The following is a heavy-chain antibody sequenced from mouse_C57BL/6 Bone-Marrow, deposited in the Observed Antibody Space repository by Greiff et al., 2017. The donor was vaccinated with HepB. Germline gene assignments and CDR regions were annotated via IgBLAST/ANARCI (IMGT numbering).Heavy chain of an antibody. Sequence: DVMLVESGGGLVKPGGSLKLSCAASGFTFSSYAMSWVRQTPEKRLEWVATISDGGSYTYYPDNVKGRFTISRDNAKNNLYLQMDHLKSEDTAIYYCASAGTGGYFDVWGTGTTVTVAS. V-gene: IGHV5-4*03. J-gene: IGHJ1*03. CDR1: GFTFSSYA. CDR3: ASAGTGGYFDV. D-gene: IGHD4-1*01. CDR2: ISDGGSYT.